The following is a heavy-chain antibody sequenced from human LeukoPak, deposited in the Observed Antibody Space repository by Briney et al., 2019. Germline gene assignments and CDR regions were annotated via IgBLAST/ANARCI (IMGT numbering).Heavy chain of an antibody. D-gene: IGHD3-22*01. Sequence: PSETLSLTCTVSGGSISSYYWSWIRQPPGKELEWIGYIYYSGSTNYNPSLKSRVTISVDTSKNQFSLKLSSVTAADTAVYYCARAIDSSGYYPRFDYWGQGTLVTVSS. CDR1: GGSISSYY. J-gene: IGHJ4*02. V-gene: IGHV4-59*01. CDR3: ARAIDSSGYYPRFDY. CDR2: IYYSGST.